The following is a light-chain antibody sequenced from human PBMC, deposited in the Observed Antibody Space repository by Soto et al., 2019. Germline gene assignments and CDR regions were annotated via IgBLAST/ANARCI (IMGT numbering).Light chain of an antibody. CDR1: SSDVGGYNY. Sequence: QSALTQPASVSGSPGQSITISCTGTSSDVGGYNYVSWYQQHPGKAPKLMIYDVSNRPSGVSNRFSGSKSGNTASLTISGLQAEDEADYYCSSYTSISTPNWVFSGGTKLTAL. CDR2: DVS. CDR3: SSYTSISTPNWV. J-gene: IGLJ3*02. V-gene: IGLV2-14*01.